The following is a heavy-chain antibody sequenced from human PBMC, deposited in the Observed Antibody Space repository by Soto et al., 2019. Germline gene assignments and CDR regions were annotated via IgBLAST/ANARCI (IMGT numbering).Heavy chain of an antibody. CDR2: TYYRSKWYS. CDR1: GDSVSSNSAA. D-gene: IGHD3-9*01. J-gene: IGHJ3*01. V-gene: IGHV6-1*01. CDR3: ARALMNPHRAFDL. Sequence: SQTLSPTCVISGDSVSSNSAAWNWIRQSPSRGLEWLGRTYYRSKWYSDYAVSVKSRVIINPDTSKNKFSLQLNSVTPADTAVYYCARALMNPHRAFDLWGQGTMVTVSS.